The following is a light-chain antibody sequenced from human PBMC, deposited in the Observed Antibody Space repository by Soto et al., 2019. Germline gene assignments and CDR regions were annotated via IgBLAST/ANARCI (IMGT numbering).Light chain of an antibody. Sequence: EVVLTQSPATLSVSPGERATLSCRASLRVSSNLAWYQQKPGQAPRLLIYGASTRATGIPARFSGSGSGTDFTLTISCLQSEDFATYYCQQYYSYPWTFGQGTKVDI. CDR1: LRVSSN. V-gene: IGKV3-15*01. CDR3: QQYYSYPWT. J-gene: IGKJ1*01. CDR2: GAS.